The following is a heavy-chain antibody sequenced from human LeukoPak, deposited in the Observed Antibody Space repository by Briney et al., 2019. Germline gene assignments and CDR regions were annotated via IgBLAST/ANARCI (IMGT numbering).Heavy chain of an antibody. CDR1: GFTFSSYG. D-gene: IGHD3-16*01. V-gene: IGHV3-30*02. CDR3: ASTSFWGGGGPLSYFYY. J-gene: IGHJ4*02. Sequence: GGSLRLSCAASGFTFSSYGMHWVRQAPGKGLEWVAFIRYDGSNKYYADSVKGRFTISRDNSKNTLYLQMNSLRAEDTAVYYCASTSFWGGGGPLSYFYYWGQGTLVTVSS. CDR2: IRYDGSNK.